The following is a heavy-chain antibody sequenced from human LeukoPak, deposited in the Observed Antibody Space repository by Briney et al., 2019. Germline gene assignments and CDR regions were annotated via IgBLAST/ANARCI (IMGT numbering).Heavy chain of an antibody. CDR2: ISSSSSYI. D-gene: IGHD5-12*01. CDR1: GFTFSSYS. J-gene: IGHJ4*02. CDR3: ARGLRGYDKDY. Sequence: GGSLRLSCAASGFTFSSYSMNWVRQAPGKGLEWVSSISSSSSYIYYADSVKGRFTISRDNAKNSLYLQMNSLRAEDTAVYHCARGLRGYDKDYWGQGTLVTVSS. V-gene: IGHV3-21*01.